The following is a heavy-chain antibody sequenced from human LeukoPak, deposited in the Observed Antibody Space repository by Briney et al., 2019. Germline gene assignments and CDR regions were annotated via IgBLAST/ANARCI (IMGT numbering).Heavy chain of an antibody. CDR3: TRKAYFSTGPRNYDSSRDAFDI. V-gene: IGHV3-73*01. Sequence: GGSLKLSCAASGFTFSGSAMHWVRQASGKGLEWVGRIRSKANSYATAYAASVKGRFTISRDDSKNTAYLQMNSLKTEDTAVYYCTRKAYFSTGPRNYDSSRDAFDIWGQGTMVTVSS. CDR1: GFTFSGSA. D-gene: IGHD3-22*01. J-gene: IGHJ3*02. CDR2: IRSKANSYAT.